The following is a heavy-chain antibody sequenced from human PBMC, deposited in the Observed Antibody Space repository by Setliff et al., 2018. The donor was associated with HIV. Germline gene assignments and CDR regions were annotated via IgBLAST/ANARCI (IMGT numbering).Heavy chain of an antibody. CDR1: GGSFNNYA. J-gene: IGHJ3*02. D-gene: IGHD1-1*01. CDR3: ARAARGGLQYGPTGHAFDI. CDR2: ISPILGTT. V-gene: IGHV1-69*10. Sequence: SVKVSCKAAGGSFNNYAISWVRQAPGQGLEWVGGISPILGTTNSGPRFHGRVTITADKSTNTVYIELSSLRSEDTALYYCARAARGGLQYGPTGHAFDIWGQGTMVT.